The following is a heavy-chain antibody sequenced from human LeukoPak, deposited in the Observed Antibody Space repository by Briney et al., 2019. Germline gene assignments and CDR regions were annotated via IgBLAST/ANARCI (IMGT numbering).Heavy chain of an antibody. V-gene: IGHV3-11*04. CDR2: ISSSGSTK. D-gene: IGHD1-14*01. CDR3: AREGLDRGYFDY. Sequence: GGSLRLSCAASGFTFSDYCVSWIRQAPGKGLEWVSYISSSGSTKYYADSVKGRFTISRDNAKNSLYLQMNSLRAEDTAVYYCAREGLDRGYFDYWGQGTLVTVSS. J-gene: IGHJ4*02. CDR1: GFTFSDYC.